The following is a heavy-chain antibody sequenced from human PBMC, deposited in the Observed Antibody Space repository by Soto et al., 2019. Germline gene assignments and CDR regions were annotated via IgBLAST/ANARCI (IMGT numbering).Heavy chain of an antibody. D-gene: IGHD3-10*01. V-gene: IGHV3-30*18. J-gene: IGHJ4*02. Sequence: QVQLVESGGAVVQPGKSLRLSCAASGFTFSSYGMYWVRQAPGKGLEWVAAISYDGSNNYHADSVKGRFTISRDNSKNTVFLHMDSLSAEDTAVYYCAKDRHYPRDYFHYWGQGTLVTVSS. CDR2: ISYDGSNN. CDR1: GFTFSSYG. CDR3: AKDRHYPRDYFHY.